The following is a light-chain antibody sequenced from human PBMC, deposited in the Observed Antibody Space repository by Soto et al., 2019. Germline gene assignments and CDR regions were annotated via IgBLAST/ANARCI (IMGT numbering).Light chain of an antibody. J-gene: IGKJ5*01. CDR2: DAS. CDR1: QTISRW. CDR3: HSRA. Sequence: EIQMTHSPSTLSVSVGDRFTITCRASQTISRWLAWYQQKPGRAPKLLIYDASTLESGVPSRFSGSGSETEFTLTISRLQPDDFATYFCHSRAFGQGTRLEIK. V-gene: IGKV1-5*01.